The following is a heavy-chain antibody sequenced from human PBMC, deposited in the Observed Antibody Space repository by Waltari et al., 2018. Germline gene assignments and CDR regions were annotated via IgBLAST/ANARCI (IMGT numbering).Heavy chain of an antibody. CDR2: IKQDGSEK. V-gene: IGHV3-7*01. CDR1: GFTFSSYW. Sequence: EVQLVESGGGLVQPGGSLRRSCAASGFTFSSYWMGWVRQAPGKGLEWVANIKQDGSEKYYVDSVKGRFTISRDNAKNSLYLQMNSLRAEDTAVYYCARGGSRGAFDIWGQGTMVTVSS. J-gene: IGHJ3*02. D-gene: IGHD1-26*01. CDR3: ARGGSRGAFDI.